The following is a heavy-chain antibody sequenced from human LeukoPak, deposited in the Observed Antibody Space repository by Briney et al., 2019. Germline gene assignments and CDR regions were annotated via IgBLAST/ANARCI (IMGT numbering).Heavy chain of an antibody. D-gene: IGHD5-12*01. CDR2: MFYSEST. CDR3: AREGRDVDNIYYYGMDV. CDR1: GASVSDGNYY. Sequence: PSETLSLTCSVSGASVSDGNYYWSWIRQPPGKGLEWIGYMFYSESTKYNPSLKSRVTISVDKSEIQFSLKVSSVTAADSGEYYCAREGRDVDNIYYYGMDVWGQGTTVTVSS. J-gene: IGHJ6*02. V-gene: IGHV4-61*01.